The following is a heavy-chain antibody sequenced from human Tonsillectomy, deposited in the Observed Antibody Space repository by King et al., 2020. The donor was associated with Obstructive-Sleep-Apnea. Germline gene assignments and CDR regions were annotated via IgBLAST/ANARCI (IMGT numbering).Heavy chain of an antibody. J-gene: IGHJ6*02. Sequence: DVQLVESGGGLVQPGGSLRLSCAASGFTVSSNYISWVRQAPGKGLEWVSVIFSGGSTYYADSVKGRFTISRDNSKNTLYLQMNSQRAEETAVYYCARAPSSSTYDSYGLDVWGQGTTVTVSS. V-gene: IGHV3-66*01. CDR2: IFSGGST. CDR1: GFTVSSNY. CDR3: ARAPSSSTYDSYGLDV.